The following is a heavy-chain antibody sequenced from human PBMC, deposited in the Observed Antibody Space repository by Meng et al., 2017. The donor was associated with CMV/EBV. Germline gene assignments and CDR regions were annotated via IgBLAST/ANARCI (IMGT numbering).Heavy chain of an antibody. D-gene: IGHD6-19*01. CDR1: EYTFTGYY. CDR3: AREDVVAGTVAFDI. Sequence: ASVKVSCKASEYTFTGYYMHWVRQAPGQGLEWMGWINPNSGGTNYAQKLQGRVTMTRDTSISTAYMELSRLRSDDTAVYYCAREDVVAGTVAFDIWGQGTMVTVSS. V-gene: IGHV1-2*02. J-gene: IGHJ3*02. CDR2: INPNSGGT.